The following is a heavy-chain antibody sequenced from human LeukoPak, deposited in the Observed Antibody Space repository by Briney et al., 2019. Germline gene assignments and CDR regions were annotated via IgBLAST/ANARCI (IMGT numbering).Heavy chain of an antibody. J-gene: IGHJ4*02. Sequence: GGSLRLSCAASGFTFSSYAMSWVRQAPGKGLEWVSAISGSGGSTYYADSVKGRFTISRDNAKNSLHLQMNSLRAEDTAVYYCARAQHTPRHSSGYYYGYWGQGTLVTVSS. CDR3: ARAQHTPRHSSGYYYGY. CDR2: ISGSGGST. V-gene: IGHV3-23*01. D-gene: IGHD3-22*01. CDR1: GFTFSSYA.